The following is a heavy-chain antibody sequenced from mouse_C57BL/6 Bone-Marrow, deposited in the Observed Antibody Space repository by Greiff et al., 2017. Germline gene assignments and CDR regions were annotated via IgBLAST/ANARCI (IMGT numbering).Heavy chain of an antibody. V-gene: IGHV1-74*01. CDR2: LHPSDSDT. J-gene: IGHJ3*01. Sequence: QVQLQQPGAELVKPGASVKVSCKASGYTFTSYWMHWVKQRPGQGLEWIGRLHPSDSDTNYNQKFKGKATLTVDKSSSTAYMQLSSLTSEDSAVYYCAAYYYGTAWFAYWGQGTLVTVSA. CDR1: GYTFTSYW. D-gene: IGHD1-1*01. CDR3: AAYYYGTAWFAY.